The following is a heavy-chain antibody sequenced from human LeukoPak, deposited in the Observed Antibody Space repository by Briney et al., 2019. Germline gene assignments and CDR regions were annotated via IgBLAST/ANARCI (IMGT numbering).Heavy chain of an antibody. D-gene: IGHD6-6*01. CDR1: GGSISSGDYY. Sequence: SETLSLTCTVSGGSISSGDYYWSWIRQPPGKGLEWIGYIYYSGSTYYNPSLKSRVTISVDTSKNQFSLKLSSVTAADTGVYYCARVASSSSDDAFDIWGQGTMVTVSS. J-gene: IGHJ3*02. CDR2: IYYSGST. CDR3: ARVASSSSDDAFDI. V-gene: IGHV4-30-4*08.